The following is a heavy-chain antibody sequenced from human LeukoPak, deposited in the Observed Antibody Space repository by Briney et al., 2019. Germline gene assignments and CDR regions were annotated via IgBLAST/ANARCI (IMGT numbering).Heavy chain of an antibody. V-gene: IGHV1-69*04. Sequence: SVKVSCKASGGTFSSYAISWVRQAPGQGLEWMGRIIPILGIANYAQKFQGRVTITADKSTSTAYMELSSLRSEDTAVYYCASTVYYYDSSGLTWYYYYGMDVWGQGTTVTVSS. D-gene: IGHD3-22*01. CDR1: GGTFSSYA. CDR3: ASTVYYYDSSGLTWYYYYGMDV. J-gene: IGHJ6*02. CDR2: IIPILGIA.